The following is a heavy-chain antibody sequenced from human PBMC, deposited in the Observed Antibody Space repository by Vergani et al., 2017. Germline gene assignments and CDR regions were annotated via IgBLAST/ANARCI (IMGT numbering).Heavy chain of an antibody. CDR2: INSDGSST. J-gene: IGHJ4*02. V-gene: IGHV3-74*01. CDR3: VRVGVGTTDFDY. CDR1: GFTFSSYW. Sequence: EVQLVESGGGLVQPGGSLRLSCAASGFTFSSYWMHWVRQAPGKGLVWVSRINSDGSSTSYADSLKGRITISRDNAKNTLYLQMNSLRAEDTSVYYCVRVGVGTTDFDYWGQGTLVTVSS. D-gene: IGHD1-26*01.